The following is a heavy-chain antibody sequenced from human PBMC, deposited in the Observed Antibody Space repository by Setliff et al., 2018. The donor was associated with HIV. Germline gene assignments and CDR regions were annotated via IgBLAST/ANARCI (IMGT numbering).Heavy chain of an antibody. CDR2: IFNSGTT. CDR3: AGEVSYYHGDGGRRWLDP. CDR1: GGSISSITYY. D-gene: IGHD3-10*01. V-gene: IGHV4-61*09. Sequence: SETLSLTCSVSGGSISSITYYWSWIRQPAGKGLEWIGHIFNSGTTNYSPSLKSRVSMSVDTSKNQFALKLTSVTAADTAVYYCAGEVSYYHGDGGRRWLDPWGPGMPVTVSS. J-gene: IGHJ5*02.